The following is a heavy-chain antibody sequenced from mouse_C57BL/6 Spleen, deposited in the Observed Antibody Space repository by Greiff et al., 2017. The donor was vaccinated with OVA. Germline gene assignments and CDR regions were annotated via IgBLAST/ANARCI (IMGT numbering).Heavy chain of an antibody. J-gene: IGHJ4*01. CDR3: ARDKGLDYTYAMDY. CDR2: ISDGGSYT. CDR1: GFTFSSYA. D-gene: IGHD2-12*01. Sequence: EVQLVESGGGLVKPGGSLKLSCAASGFTFSSYAMSWVRQTPEKRLEWVATISDGGSYTYYPDNVKGRFTISRDNAKNNLYLQMSHLKSEDTAMYYCARDKGLDYTYAMDYWGQGTSVTVSS. V-gene: IGHV5-4*01.